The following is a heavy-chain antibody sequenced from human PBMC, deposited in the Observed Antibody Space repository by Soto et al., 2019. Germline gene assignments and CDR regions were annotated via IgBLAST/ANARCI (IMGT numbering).Heavy chain of an antibody. J-gene: IGHJ6*02. D-gene: IGHD3-10*01. V-gene: IGHV3-30*18. CDR1: GFTFSSYG. CDR2: ISYDGSNK. Sequence: PGGSLRLSCAASGFTFSSYGMHWVRQAPGKGLEWVAVISYDGSNKYYADSVKGRFTISRDNSKNTLYLQMNSLRAEDTAVYYCAKDLSYYGSGSYYYYYYGMDVRGQGTTVTVSS. CDR3: AKDLSYYGSGSYYYYYYGMDV.